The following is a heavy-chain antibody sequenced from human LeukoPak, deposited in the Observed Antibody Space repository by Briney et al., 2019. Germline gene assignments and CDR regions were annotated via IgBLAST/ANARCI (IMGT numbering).Heavy chain of an antibody. CDR2: ISAYNGNT. D-gene: IGHD3-10*01. V-gene: IGHV1-18*01. CDR1: GYTFTSYG. Sequence: GASVKVSCKASGYTFTSYGISWVRQAPGQGLEWMGWISAYNGNTNYAQKLQGRVTMTTDTFTSTAYMELRSLRSDDTAVYYCARVRSITMVRAGDAFDIWGQGTMVTASS. J-gene: IGHJ3*02. CDR3: ARVRSITMVRAGDAFDI.